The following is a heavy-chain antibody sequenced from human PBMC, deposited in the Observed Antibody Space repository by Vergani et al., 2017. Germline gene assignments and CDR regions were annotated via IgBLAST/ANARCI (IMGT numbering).Heavy chain of an antibody. Sequence: QVQLQESGPGLVKPSQTLSLTCTVSGGSISSGSYYWSWIRQPAGKGLEWIGRIYTSGSTNYNPSLKSRVTISVDTSKNQFSLKLSSVTAADTAVYYCARSRGGYSPLWGGRFDYWGQGTLVTVSS. D-gene: IGHD5-18*01. CDR3: ARSRGGYSPLWGGRFDY. CDR2: IYTSGST. J-gene: IGHJ4*02. CDR1: GGSISSGSYY. V-gene: IGHV4-61*02.